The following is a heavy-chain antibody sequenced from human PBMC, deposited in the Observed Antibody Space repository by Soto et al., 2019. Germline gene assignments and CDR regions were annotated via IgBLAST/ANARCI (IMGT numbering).Heavy chain of an antibody. CDR2: IYYSGGT. Sequence: RSLTCTVSGGSISSGDYYWSWIRQPPGKGLEWIGYIYYSGGTYYNPSLKSRVTISVDTSKNQFSLKLSSVTAADTAVYYCARAIVPPMATIQFDYWGQGTLVTVSS. CDR1: GGSISSGDYY. CDR3: ARAIVPPMATIQFDY. J-gene: IGHJ4*02. D-gene: IGHD5-12*01. V-gene: IGHV4-30-4*01.